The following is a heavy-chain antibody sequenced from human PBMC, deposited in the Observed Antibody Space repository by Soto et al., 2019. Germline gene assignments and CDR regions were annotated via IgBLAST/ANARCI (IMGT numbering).Heavy chain of an antibody. Sequence: QVQLVQSGAEVKKPGASVKVSCKASGYTFASYAISWMRQAPGQGLEWMGWISAYNGNTNYAQKLQGRVTMTTDTSTRTAYMERRSLTSDDTAVYYCARHPPPPDYWGQGTRVTVSS. CDR1: GYTFASYA. CDR3: ARHPPPPDY. CDR2: ISAYNGNT. V-gene: IGHV1-18*01. J-gene: IGHJ4*02.